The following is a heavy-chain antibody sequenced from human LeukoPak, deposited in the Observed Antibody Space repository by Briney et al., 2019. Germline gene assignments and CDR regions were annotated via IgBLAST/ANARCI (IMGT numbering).Heavy chain of an antibody. D-gene: IGHD3-10*01. Sequence: ETLSLTCAVYGGSFSGYYWSWIRQPPGKGLEWIGEINHSGSTNYNPSLKSRVTISVDTSKNQFSLKLSSVTAADTAVYYCARLSEVRGVITAPLYFDYWGQGTLVTVSS. J-gene: IGHJ4*02. V-gene: IGHV4-34*01. CDR2: INHSGST. CDR3: ARLSEVRGVITAPLYFDY. CDR1: GGSFSGYY.